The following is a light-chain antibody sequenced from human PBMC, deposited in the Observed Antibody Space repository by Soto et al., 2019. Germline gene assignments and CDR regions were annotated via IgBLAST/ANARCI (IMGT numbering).Light chain of an antibody. CDR3: QQYNSWPQT. V-gene: IGKV3-15*01. J-gene: IGKJ1*01. CDR2: GAS. Sequence: LMTQSPATLSVSPGERATLSCRASQNLRSSLAWYQQKPGQAPRLLIYGASTRATGIPARFSGSGSGTEFTLTISSLQSEDFAVYFCQQYNSWPQTFGQGTKVDIK. CDR1: QNLRSS.